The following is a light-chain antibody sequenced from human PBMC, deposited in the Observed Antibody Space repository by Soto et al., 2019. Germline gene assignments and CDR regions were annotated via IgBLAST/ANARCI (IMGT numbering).Light chain of an antibody. Sequence: DIQMTQSPSTLSASVGDRVTITCRASQSISNWLAWYQQKPGKAPKVLIYKASSLESGVPSRFSGSGSGTEFTLTISSLQPDDFATYYCQQYNSYSYTFGKGTKLEIK. CDR2: KAS. V-gene: IGKV1-5*03. CDR1: QSISNW. CDR3: QQYNSYSYT. J-gene: IGKJ2*01.